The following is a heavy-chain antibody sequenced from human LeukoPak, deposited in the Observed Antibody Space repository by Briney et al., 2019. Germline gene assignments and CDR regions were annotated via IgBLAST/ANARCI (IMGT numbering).Heavy chain of an antibody. CDR3: AANTQSGY. D-gene: IGHD3-16*01. J-gene: IGHJ4*02. CDR1: GFTFSSSW. CDR2: IKEDGSEK. V-gene: IGHV3-7*05. Sequence: GGSLRLSCAASGFTFSSSWMKWVRQAPGKGLESVAVIKEDGSEKYYVDSVRGRFAISRDNAKNSLYLQMNNVRAEDTAVYFCAANTQSGYWGQGALVTVSS.